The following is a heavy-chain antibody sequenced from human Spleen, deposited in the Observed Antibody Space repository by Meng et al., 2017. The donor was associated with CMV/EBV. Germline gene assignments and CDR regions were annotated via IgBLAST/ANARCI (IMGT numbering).Heavy chain of an antibody. Sequence: GGSLRLSCAASGFTVSNNYISWVRQAPGKGLEWVSTIYRGGKTFYADSVKGRFTISRDNAKSSLYLQMNSLRAEDTALYYCAREYPHLRGPDYWGQGTLVTVSS. CDR1: GFTVSNNY. CDR3: AREYPHLRGPDY. D-gene: IGHD3-3*01. V-gene: IGHV3-53*01. J-gene: IGHJ4*02. CDR2: IYRGGKT.